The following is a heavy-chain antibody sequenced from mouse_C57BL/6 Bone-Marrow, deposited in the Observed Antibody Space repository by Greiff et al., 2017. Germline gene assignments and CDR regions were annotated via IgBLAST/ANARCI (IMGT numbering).Heavy chain of an antibody. D-gene: IGHD1-1*01. V-gene: IGHV1-82*01. CDR3: ARDYGRNFDY. CDR2: IYPGDGDT. Sequence: VQLQQSGPELVKPGASVKISCKASGYAFSSSWMNWVKQRPGKGLEWIGRIYPGDGDTNYTGKFTGKATLTADKYSSTANMQLSSLTSEDSAVYFCARDYGRNFDYWGQGTTLTVSS. J-gene: IGHJ2*01. CDR1: GYAFSSSW.